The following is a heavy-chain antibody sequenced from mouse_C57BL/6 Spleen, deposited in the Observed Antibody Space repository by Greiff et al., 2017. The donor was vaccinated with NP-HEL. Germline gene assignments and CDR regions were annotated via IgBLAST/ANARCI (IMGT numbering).Heavy chain of an antibody. J-gene: IGHJ3*01. D-gene: IGHD2-5*01. Sequence: EVQLQQSGAELVRPGASVKLSCTASGFNIKDDYMHWVKQRPEQGLEWIGWIDPENGDTEYASKFQGKATITADTSSNTAYLQLSSLTSEDTAVYYCTTGYSNYLAYWGKGTLVTVSA. CDR1: GFNIKDDY. CDR2: IDPENGDT. CDR3: TTGYSNYLAY. V-gene: IGHV14-4*01.